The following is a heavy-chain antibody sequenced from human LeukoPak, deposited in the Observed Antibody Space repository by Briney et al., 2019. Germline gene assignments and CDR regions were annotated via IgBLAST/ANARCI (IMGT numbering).Heavy chain of an antibody. D-gene: IGHD1-26*01. CDR1: GFTFSSYG. CDR3: AKDRVLHGSYDYYCYYGMDV. V-gene: IGHV3-30*18. Sequence: GRSLRLSCAASGFTFSSYGMHWVRQAPGKGLEWVAVISYDGSNKYYADSVKGRFTISRDNSKNTLYLQMNSLRAEDTAVYYCAKDRVLHGSYDYYCYYGMDVWGQGTTVTVSS. CDR2: ISYDGSNK. J-gene: IGHJ6*02.